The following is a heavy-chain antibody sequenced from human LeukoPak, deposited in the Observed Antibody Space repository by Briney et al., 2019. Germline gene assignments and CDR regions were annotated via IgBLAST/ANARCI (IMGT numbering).Heavy chain of an antibody. CDR1: GFTFSTYG. V-gene: IGHV3-30*02. CDR3: AKVRYNWNDEGRFDY. D-gene: IGHD1-20*01. J-gene: IGHJ4*02. Sequence: PGGSLRLSCVASGFTFSTYGMHWVRQAPGKGLEWVASMRFDGSNKYYADSVKGRFTISRDNSKNTLYLQMNSLRTEDTAVYYCAKVRYNWNDEGRFDYWGQGTLVTVSS. CDR2: MRFDGSNK.